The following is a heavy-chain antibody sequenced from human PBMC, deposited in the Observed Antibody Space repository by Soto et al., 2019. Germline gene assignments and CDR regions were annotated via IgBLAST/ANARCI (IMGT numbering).Heavy chain of an antibody. CDR1: GGVFRSYG. CDR2: IIPISGTT. V-gene: IGHV1-69*13. J-gene: IGHJ6*02. CDR3: ARVRCFNGLCHTADYGMDV. D-gene: IGHD2-8*01. Sequence: SVKVSCKASGGVFRSYGINWVRQAPGRGLEWMGGIIPISGTTNYAQKFQGRVAITADESTDTVYMELSRLRSEDTAVYFCARVRCFNGLCHTADYGMDVWGQGTTVTVSS.